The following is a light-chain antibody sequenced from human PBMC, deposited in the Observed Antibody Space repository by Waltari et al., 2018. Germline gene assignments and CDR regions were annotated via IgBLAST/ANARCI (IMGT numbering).Light chain of an antibody. CDR3: AAWDDSLSGWV. CDR2: RNN. V-gene: IGLV1-47*01. J-gene: IGLJ3*02. Sequence: QSVLTQPPSASGTPGQRVTISCSGSSSNIGSNYVYWYQQLPGTAPKLLIYRNNQRPSGVPVRFSGATAGPSGCLAISGLRSEEEADYYCAAWDDSLSGWVFGGGTKLTVL. CDR1: SSNIGSNY.